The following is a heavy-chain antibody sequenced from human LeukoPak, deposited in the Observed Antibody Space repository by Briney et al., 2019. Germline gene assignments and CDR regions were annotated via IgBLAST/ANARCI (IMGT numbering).Heavy chain of an antibody. CDR2: IYYSGST. CDR1: GGSISSGDYY. V-gene: IGHV4-61*08. CDR3: ARFSGYENYFDY. J-gene: IGHJ4*02. D-gene: IGHD5-12*01. Sequence: PSETLSLTCSVSGGSISSGDYYWSWIRQPPGKGLEWIGYIYYSGSTNYNPSLKSRVTISVDTSKNQFSLKLSSVTAADTAVYYCARFSGYENYFDYWGQGTLVTVSS.